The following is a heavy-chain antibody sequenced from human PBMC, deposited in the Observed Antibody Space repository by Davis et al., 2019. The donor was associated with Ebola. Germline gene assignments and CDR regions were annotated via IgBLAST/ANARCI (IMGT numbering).Heavy chain of an antibody. Sequence: LSLTCATSGFTFNNYAMTWVRQAPGKGLEWVSVVKSDSDTYYARSVKGRFTISRDNSKNTLHLQMNGLRAEDTAVYYCARGETIAVAGTDAFDIWGQGTMVTVSS. V-gene: IGHV3-23*01. J-gene: IGHJ3*02. CDR3: ARGETIAVAGTDAFDI. D-gene: IGHD6-19*01. CDR1: GFTFNNYA. CDR2: VKSDSDT.